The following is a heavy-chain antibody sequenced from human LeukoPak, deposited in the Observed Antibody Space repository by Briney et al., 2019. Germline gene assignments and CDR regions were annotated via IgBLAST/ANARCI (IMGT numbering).Heavy chain of an antibody. D-gene: IGHD3-10*01. CDR2: TSYRDYP. CDR3: AREPTQPLRFGEFHPFDN. J-gene: IGHJ4*02. CDR1: GGSIANTEDH. V-gene: IGHV4-31*03. Sequence: SSETLSLTCTVSGGSIANTEDHWTWIRQHPGKGLEWIGYTSYRDYPDSNPSLKSRVTISLDTSKNQFSLKLRSVTAADTAVYYCAREPTQPLRFGEFHPFDNWGQGTLVTVSS.